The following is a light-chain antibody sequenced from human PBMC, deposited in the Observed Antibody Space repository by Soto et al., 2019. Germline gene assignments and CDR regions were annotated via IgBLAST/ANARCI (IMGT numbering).Light chain of an antibody. CDR3: QQYDKYST. V-gene: IGKV1-5*01. CDR1: QSISVS. Sequence: MQMTPSPSTMSASLGGTVNIXXRASQSISVSLAWYQQKPGKAPGLLIYDASTLQGGVPSRFSGRGSGTEFTLTVTSLQPEDFASYFCQQYDKYSTFGHGTKVDIK. J-gene: IGKJ1*01. CDR2: DAS.